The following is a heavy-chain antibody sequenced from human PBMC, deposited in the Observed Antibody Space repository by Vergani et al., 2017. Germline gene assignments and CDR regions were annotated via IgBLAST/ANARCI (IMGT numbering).Heavy chain of an antibody. CDR3: ARGRGDTAMVMDY. J-gene: IGHJ4*02. Sequence: QVQLVQSGAEVKKPGASVKVSCKASVYTFTGYYMHWVRQAPGQGLEWMGWINPNSGGTNYAQKFQGRVTITADESTSTAYLELSSLRSEDTAVYYCARGRGDTAMVMDYWGQGTLVTVSS. D-gene: IGHD5-18*01. CDR2: INPNSGGT. CDR1: VYTFTGYY. V-gene: IGHV1-2*02.